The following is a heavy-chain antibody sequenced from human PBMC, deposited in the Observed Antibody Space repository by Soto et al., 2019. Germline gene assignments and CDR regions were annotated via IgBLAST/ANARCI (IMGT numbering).Heavy chain of an antibody. CDR2: IYYSGST. CDR3: AREIGDGTYLQH. V-gene: IGHV4-59*01. D-gene: IGHD3-16*01. Sequence: SQTLSLTCTVSGGSISSYFWSWLRPPPGKGREWIGYIYYSGSTNYNPSLKSRVTISVDTSKNHFSLKLSSVTAADTAVYYCAREIGDGTYLQHWGKGTLVTVPP. CDR1: GGSISSYF. J-gene: IGHJ1*01.